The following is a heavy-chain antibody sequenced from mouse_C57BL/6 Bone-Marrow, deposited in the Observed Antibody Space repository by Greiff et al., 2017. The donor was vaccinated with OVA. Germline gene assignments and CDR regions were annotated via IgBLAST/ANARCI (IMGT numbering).Heavy chain of an antibody. V-gene: IGHV5-16*01. CDR2: INYDGSST. D-gene: IGHD2-2*01. CDR3: ARDGYYFDY. CDR1: GFTFSDYY. Sequence: VQLKESEGGLVQPGSSMKLSCTASGFTFSDYYMAWVRQVPEKGLEWVANINYDGSSTYYLDSLKSRFIISRDNAKNILYLQMSSLKSEDTATYYCARDGYYFDYWGQGTTLTVSS. J-gene: IGHJ2*01.